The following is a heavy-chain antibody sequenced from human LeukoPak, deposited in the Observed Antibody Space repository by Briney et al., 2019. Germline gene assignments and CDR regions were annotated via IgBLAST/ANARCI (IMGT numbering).Heavy chain of an antibody. D-gene: IGHD6-13*01. CDR2: SSYDGSNT. CDR1: RFSFRSYD. J-gene: IGHJ4*02. V-gene: IGHV3-30*18. Sequence: GGSLRLSCAASRFSFRSYDMHWVRQAPGKGLEWLAVSSYDGSNTYYTDSVKGRFTVSRDNSKNTLYLQMNSLRPEDTAVYYCAKDGQLGGSSWFTLYFDYWGQGTLVTVSS. CDR3: AKDGQLGGSSWFTLYFDY.